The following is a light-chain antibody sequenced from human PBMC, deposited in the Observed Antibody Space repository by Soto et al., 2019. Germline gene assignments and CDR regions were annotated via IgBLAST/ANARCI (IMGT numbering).Light chain of an antibody. CDR3: SSYAGNYIYV. J-gene: IGLJ1*01. CDR1: NSDIGRYDH. CDR2: EVT. Sequence: QSALTQPASVSGSPGQSITISCTGSNSDIGRYDHVSWYQHHPGRAPKLLISEVTKRPSGISDRFSGSKSGYTASLTVSGLQTEDEADYYCSSYAGNYIYVFGPGTKLTVL. V-gene: IGLV2-8*01.